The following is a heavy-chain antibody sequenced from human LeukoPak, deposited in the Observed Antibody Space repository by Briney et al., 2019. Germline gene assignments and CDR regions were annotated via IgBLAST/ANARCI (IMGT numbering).Heavy chain of an antibody. J-gene: IGHJ4*02. CDR1: GGSISSHY. Sequence: PSETLSLTCTVSGGSISSHYWSWIRQPPGKGLEWIGYIYSGGDTNYSPSLKGRVTILVYTSKNHFSLRLSSVTAADTAVYYCARETPHHYDSSGYYPGYFEYWGQGTLVTVSS. CDR2: IYSGGDT. V-gene: IGHV4-59*11. CDR3: ARETPHHYDSSGYYPGYFEY. D-gene: IGHD3-22*01.